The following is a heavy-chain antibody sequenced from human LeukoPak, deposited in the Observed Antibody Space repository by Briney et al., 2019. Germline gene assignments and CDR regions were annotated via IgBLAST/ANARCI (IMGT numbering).Heavy chain of an antibody. CDR3: ARDSGGYDSDDY. D-gene: IGHD3-16*01. Sequence: SQTLSLTCAVSGGSISSGGYSWSWIRQPPGKGLEWIGEINHSGSTNYNPSLKSRVTISVDTSKNQFSLKLSSVTAADTAVYYCARDSGGYDSDDYWGQGTLVTVSS. V-gene: IGHV4-30-2*01. J-gene: IGHJ4*02. CDR2: INHSGST. CDR1: GGSISSGGYS.